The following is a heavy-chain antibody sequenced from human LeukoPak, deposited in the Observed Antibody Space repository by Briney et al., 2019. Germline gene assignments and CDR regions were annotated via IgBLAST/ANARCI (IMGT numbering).Heavy chain of an antibody. CDR1: GGSISSYY. Sequence: PSETLSLTCTISGGSISSYYWSWIRQPPGKGLEWIGYIYYSGSTNYNPSLKSRVTISVDTSKNQFSLKLSSVTAADTAVYYCARAEKRGQLVPRINWFDPWGQGTLVTVSS. CDR2: IYYSGST. D-gene: IGHD6-13*01. J-gene: IGHJ5*02. CDR3: ARAEKRGQLVPRINWFDP. V-gene: IGHV4-59*01.